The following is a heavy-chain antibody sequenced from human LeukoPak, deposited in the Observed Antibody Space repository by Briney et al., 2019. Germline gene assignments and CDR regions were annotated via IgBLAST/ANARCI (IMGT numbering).Heavy chain of an antibody. CDR1: GGSISSSSYY. CDR2: IYYSGST. V-gene: IGHV4-39*01. J-gene: IGHJ4*02. CDR3: ARQPRIAAAGPDY. D-gene: IGHD6-13*01. Sequence: SETLSLTCTVSGGSISSSSYYWGWIRQPPGKGLEWIGSIYYSGSTYYNPSLKSRVTISVDTSKNQFSLKLSSVTAADTAVYYCARQPRIAAAGPDYWGQGTLVTVSS.